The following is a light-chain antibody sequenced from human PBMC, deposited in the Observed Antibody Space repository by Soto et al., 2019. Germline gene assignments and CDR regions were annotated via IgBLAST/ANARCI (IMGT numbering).Light chain of an antibody. CDR1: RGDVGAYGY. CDR3: SAYAGNSVL. J-gene: IGLJ2*01. V-gene: IGLV2-8*01. CDR2: DVN. Sequence: QSALTQPPSAPGSPGQSVTMSCTGTRGDVGAYGYVSWYQQHPGKAPKLLIYDVNKRPSGVPDRFSGSKSGNTASLTVSGLQPDDEADYYCSAYAGNSVLFGGGTQLTVL.